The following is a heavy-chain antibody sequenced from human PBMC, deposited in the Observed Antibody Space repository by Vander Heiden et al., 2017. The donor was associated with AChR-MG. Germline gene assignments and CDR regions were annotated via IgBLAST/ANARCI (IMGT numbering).Heavy chain of an antibody. D-gene: IGHD2-2*02. V-gene: IGHV3-21*01. Sequence: EVQLVESVGALVMPGGSLRPFCAALAFPFRLYSLHGVRQATGKGLEWVSSIRSSSGYIYYADSVKGRFTISRDNAKNSLYLQMNSLRAEDTAVYYCARDQTCSSTSCYTFYYYMDVWSKGTTVTGSS. CDR2: IRSSSGYI. CDR1: AFPFRLYS. J-gene: IGHJ6*03. CDR3: ARDQTCSSTSCYTFYYYMDV.